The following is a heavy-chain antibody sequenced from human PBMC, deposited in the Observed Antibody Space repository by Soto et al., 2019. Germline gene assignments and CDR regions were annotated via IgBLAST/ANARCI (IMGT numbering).Heavy chain of an antibody. D-gene: IGHD1-7*01. CDR2: IDPSDSYT. V-gene: IGHV5-10-1*01. Sequence: GESLKISCKGSGYSFTSYWISWVRQMPGKGLEWMGRIDPSDSYTNYSPSFQDHVTISADKAISTAYLQWSSLKASDTAMYYCSASTGTTSYDAFDIWGQGTMVTVSS. CDR3: SASTGTTSYDAFDI. J-gene: IGHJ3*02. CDR1: GYSFTSYW.